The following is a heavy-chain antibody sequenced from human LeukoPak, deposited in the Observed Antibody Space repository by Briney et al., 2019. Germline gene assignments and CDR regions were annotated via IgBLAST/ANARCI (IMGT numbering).Heavy chain of an antibody. CDR3: ARGGYSYAFDI. Sequence: SETLSLTCAVYGGSFSGYYWSWIRQPPGKGLEWIGEINHSGSTNYNPSLKSRVTISVDTSKNQFSLKLSSVTAADTAVYYCARGGYSYAFDIWGQGTVVTVSS. V-gene: IGHV4-34*01. CDR1: GGSFSGYY. J-gene: IGHJ3*02. D-gene: IGHD5-18*01. CDR2: INHSGST.